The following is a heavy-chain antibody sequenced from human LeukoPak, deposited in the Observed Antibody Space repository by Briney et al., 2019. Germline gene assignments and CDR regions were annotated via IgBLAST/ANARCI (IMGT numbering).Heavy chain of an antibody. J-gene: IGHJ6*03. CDR1: GGSIRSYY. CDR3: AGSMIRDNYYYYMDV. CDR2: VYTIGS. Sequence: SETLSLTCTVSGGSIRSYYWNWLRQPARKRLEGIGRVYTIGSNYHPSLKSRVTMSVDTSKKQISLKLSSVTAADTAVYYCAGSMIRDNYYYYMDVWGKGSTVTVSS. V-gene: IGHV4-4*07. D-gene: IGHD3-10*01.